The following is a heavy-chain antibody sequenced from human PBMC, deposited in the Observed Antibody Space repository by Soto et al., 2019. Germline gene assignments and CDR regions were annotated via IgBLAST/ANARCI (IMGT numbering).Heavy chain of an antibody. D-gene: IGHD6-19*01. CDR1: GFTFSSYG. CDR2: ISYDGSNK. CDR3: AKVWSSGGAFDI. J-gene: IGHJ3*02. V-gene: IGHV3-30*18. Sequence: GGSLRLSCAASGFTFSSYGMHWVRQAPGKGLEWVAVISYDGSNKYYADSVKGRFTISRDNSKNTLYLQMNSLRAEDTAVYYCAKVWSSGGAFDIWGQGTMVTVSS.